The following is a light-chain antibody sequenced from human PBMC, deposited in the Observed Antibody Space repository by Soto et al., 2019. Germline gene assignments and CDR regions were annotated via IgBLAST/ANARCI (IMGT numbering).Light chain of an antibody. CDR3: SSYAASNNFYFV. CDR1: SSDVGGYNY. CDR2: EVT. J-gene: IGLJ3*02. V-gene: IGLV2-8*01. Sequence: QSVLTQPPSASGSPGQSVTISCTGTSSDVGGYNYVSWYQQYPGRAPKLMIYEVTKRPSGVPHRFSGSKSGNTASLTVSGLQAEDEADYYCSSYAASNNFYFVFGGGTKVTVL.